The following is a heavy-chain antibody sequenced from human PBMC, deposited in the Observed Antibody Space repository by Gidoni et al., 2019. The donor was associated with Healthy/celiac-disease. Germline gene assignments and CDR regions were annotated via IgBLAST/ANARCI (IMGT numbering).Heavy chain of an antibody. CDR3: ASRPYGDSHPLGSGDY. J-gene: IGHJ4*02. V-gene: IGHV4-34*01. CDR1: GGSFSGYY. Sequence: QVQLQQWGAGLLKPSETLSLTCAVYGGSFSGYYWSWIRQPPGKGLEWIGEINHSGSTNYNPSPKSRVTISVDTSKNQFSLKLSSVTAADTAVYYCASRPYGDSHPLGSGDYWGQGTLVTVSS. D-gene: IGHD4-17*01. CDR2: INHSGST.